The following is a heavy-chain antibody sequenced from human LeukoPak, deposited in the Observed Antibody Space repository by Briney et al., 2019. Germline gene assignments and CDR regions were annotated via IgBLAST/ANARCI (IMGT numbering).Heavy chain of an antibody. CDR1: GFIYSHYG. D-gene: IGHD4-11*01. CDR2: TWSDGSNR. CDR3: VRDAQRGFDYSNSLKY. Sequence: GGSLRLSCAASGFIYSHYGMHWVRQAPGKGLEWVAVTWSDGSNRFYAGSVKGRFTISRDNSQRTLFLQMNSLRVDDTAMYYCVRDAQRGFDYSNSLKYWGHGTLVTVSS. J-gene: IGHJ4*01. V-gene: IGHV3-33*01.